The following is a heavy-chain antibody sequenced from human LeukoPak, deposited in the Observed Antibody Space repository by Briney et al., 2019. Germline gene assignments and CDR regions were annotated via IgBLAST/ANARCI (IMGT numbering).Heavy chain of an antibody. CDR2: IYTSGST. J-gene: IGHJ2*01. D-gene: IGHD4-17*01. CDR1: GGSISSYY. CDR3: ARDHWGMTTVTTPWYFDL. V-gene: IGHV4-4*07. Sequence: PSETLSLTCTVSGGSISSYYWSWIRQPAGKGLEWIGRIYTSGSTNYNPSLKSRVTMSVDTSKNQFSLKLSSVTAADTAVYYCARDHWGMTTVTTPWYFDLWGRGTLVTVSS.